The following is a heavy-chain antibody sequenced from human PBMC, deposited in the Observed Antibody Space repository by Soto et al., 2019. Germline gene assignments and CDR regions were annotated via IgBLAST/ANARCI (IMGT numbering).Heavy chain of an antibody. CDR2: IDPSDSYT. V-gene: IGHV5-10-1*01. Sequence: GESLKISCKGSGYSFTSYWISWVRQMPGKGLAGMGRIDPSDSYTNYSPSFQGHVTISADKSTSTGYLHGSSLKASDTAMYYCARYGYCSSTSCYPTGQYYYYGMDVWGQGTTVTGS. CDR1: GYSFTSYW. D-gene: IGHD2-2*01. J-gene: IGHJ6*02. CDR3: ARYGYCSSTSCYPTGQYYYYGMDV.